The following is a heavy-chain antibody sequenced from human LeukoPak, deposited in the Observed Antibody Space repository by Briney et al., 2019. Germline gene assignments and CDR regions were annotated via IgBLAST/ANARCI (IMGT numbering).Heavy chain of an antibody. CDR2: LIPVFDTG. D-gene: IGHD5-18*01. Sequence: GASVKVSCKASGGSFSTNAISWVRQAPGQGLEWMGALIPVFDTGTYSQKFQDRLTITADQSTSTVYMELSSLTSEDTAVYYCTRDLGYGNGGNHWGQGTLVTGSS. J-gene: IGHJ5*02. V-gene: IGHV1-69*13. CDR3: TRDLGYGNGGNH. CDR1: GGSFSTNA.